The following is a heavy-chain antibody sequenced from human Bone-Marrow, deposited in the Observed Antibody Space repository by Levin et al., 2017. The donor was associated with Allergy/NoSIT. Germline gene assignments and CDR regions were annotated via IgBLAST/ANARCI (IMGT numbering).Heavy chain of an antibody. V-gene: IGHV3-30*18. D-gene: IGHD7-27*01. J-gene: IGHJ3*02. CDR2: ISYDGGHE. CDR3: AKFFPGEDDAFDM. CDR1: GFTFSSYA. Sequence: SGGSLRLSCAASGFTFSSYAMHWVRQAPGKGLELVAVISYDGGHEYYADSVKGRFTISRDTSGNTLYLQMNNLRAEDTAVYYCAKFFPGEDDAFDMWGQGTMVTVSS.